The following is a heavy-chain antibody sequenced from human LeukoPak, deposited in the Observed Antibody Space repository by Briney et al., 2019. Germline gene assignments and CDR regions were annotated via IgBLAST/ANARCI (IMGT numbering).Heavy chain of an antibody. Sequence: ASVKVSCKASGYTFTSYDINWVRQATGQGLEWMGWMNPNSGNTGYAQKLQGRVTMTRNTSISTAYMELSSLRSEDTAVYYCARGGYSYEYHYYYGMDVWGQGTTVTVSS. D-gene: IGHD5-18*01. J-gene: IGHJ6*02. CDR3: ARGGYSYEYHYYYGMDV. V-gene: IGHV1-8*01. CDR2: MNPNSGNT. CDR1: GYTFTSYD.